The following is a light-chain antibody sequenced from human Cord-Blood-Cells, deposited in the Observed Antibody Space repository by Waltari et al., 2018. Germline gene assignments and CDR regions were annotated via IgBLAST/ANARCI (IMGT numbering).Light chain of an antibody. CDR3: QQYGSSPPT. J-gene: IGKJ1*01. CDR1: QSASSSY. Sequence: EIVLTQSPGPLSLSPGERATLSCRASQSASSSYLAWYQQKPGQAPRLLIYGASSRATGIPDRFSGSGSGTDFTLTISRLEPEDFAVYYCQQYGSSPPTFGQGTKVEIK. V-gene: IGKV3-20*01. CDR2: GAS.